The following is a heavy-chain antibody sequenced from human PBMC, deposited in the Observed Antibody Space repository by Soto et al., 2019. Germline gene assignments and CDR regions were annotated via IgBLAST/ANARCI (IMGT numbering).Heavy chain of an antibody. V-gene: IGHV4-39*02. Sequence: SETLSLTCTVSGGSISSGAHYWGWIRQPPGKGLEWIGTIYYSGSTYYNPSLKSRLTISVDTSKNQFSLKLNSVTAADTAVYYCARDGFFGRSGYFDYWGQGTLVTVSS. D-gene: IGHD3-3*01. CDR2: IYYSGST. CDR1: GGSISSGAHY. CDR3: ARDGFFGRSGYFDY. J-gene: IGHJ4*02.